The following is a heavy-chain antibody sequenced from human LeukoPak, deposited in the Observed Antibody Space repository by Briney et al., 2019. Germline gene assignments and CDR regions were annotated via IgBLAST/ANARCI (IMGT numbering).Heavy chain of an antibody. V-gene: IGHV3-53*01. J-gene: IGHJ3*02. CDR2: IYSGGSP. CDR3: ARGGYYDSSGDAFDI. D-gene: IGHD3-22*01. CDR1: GFTVSSNY. Sequence: GGSLRLSCAASGFTVSSNYMSWVRQAPGKGLEWVAVIYSGGSPYYADSVKGRFTISRDNSKNTLYLQMNSLRAEDTAVYYCARGGYYDSSGDAFDIWGQGTMVTVSS.